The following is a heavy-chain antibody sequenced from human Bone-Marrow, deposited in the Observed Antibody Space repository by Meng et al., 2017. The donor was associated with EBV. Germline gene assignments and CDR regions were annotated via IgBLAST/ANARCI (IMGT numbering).Heavy chain of an antibody. CDR3: ARTAFSGNYHHFWYFDL. D-gene: IGHD1-26*01. V-gene: IGHV3-11*01. CDR1: GFTFSDYY. Sequence: QVQLVESGGGLVKPGGSFRLSCVVSGFTFSDYYITWIRQAPGKGLEWVSFISSSGNTIYYADSVKGRFTISRDNAKNSLYLQMNSLGAEDTAVYYCARTAFSGNYHHFWYFDLWGRGTLVTVSS. CDR2: ISSSGNTI. J-gene: IGHJ2*01.